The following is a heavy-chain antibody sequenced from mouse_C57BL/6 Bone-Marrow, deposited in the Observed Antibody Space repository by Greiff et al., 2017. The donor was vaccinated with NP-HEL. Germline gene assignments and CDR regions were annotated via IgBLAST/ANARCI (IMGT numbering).Heavy chain of an antibody. D-gene: IGHD1-1*01. CDR2: IWSGGST. Sequence: QVQLKQSGPGLVQPSQRLSITCTASGFSLTRYGVHWVRQSPGKGLEWLGVIWSGGSTDYNAAFISRLSISKDNSKSQVFFKMNRLQADDTAIYYCARNGDYYGSSPLAYWGQANLITVSA. J-gene: IGHJ3*01. V-gene: IGHV2-2*01. CDR3: ARNGDYYGSSPLAY. CDR1: GFSLTRYG.